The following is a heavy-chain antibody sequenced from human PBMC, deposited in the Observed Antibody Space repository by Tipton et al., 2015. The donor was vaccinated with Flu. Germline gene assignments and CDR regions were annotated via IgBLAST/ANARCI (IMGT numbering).Heavy chain of an antibody. Sequence: QVQLVQSGTEVKQPGASVKVSCKASGYTFTSYGISWVRQAPGQGLEWMGWISGNKDTTNYAQNLQGRVTMTTDTSTSTAYMELRSLRFDDTALYYCARVLYSSGWSLDPWGQGTLVIVSS. J-gene: IGHJ5*02. D-gene: IGHD6-19*01. CDR1: GYTFTSYG. CDR2: ISGNKDTT. V-gene: IGHV1-18*01. CDR3: ARVLYSSGWSLDP.